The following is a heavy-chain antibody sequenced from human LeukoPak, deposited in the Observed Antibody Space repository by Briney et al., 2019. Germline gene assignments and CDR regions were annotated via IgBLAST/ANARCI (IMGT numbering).Heavy chain of an antibody. J-gene: IGHJ4*02. CDR3: ARDYGDSTGGLSYFDY. CDR2: ISSSSSYI. V-gene: IGHV3-21*01. CDR1: GFTFSSYS. D-gene: IGHD4-17*01. Sequence: GGSLRLSCAASGFTFSSYSMNLVRQAPGKGLEWVSSISSSSSYIYYADSVKGRFTISRDNAKNSLYLRMNSLRAEDTAVYYCARDYGDSTGGLSYFDYWGQGTLVTVSS.